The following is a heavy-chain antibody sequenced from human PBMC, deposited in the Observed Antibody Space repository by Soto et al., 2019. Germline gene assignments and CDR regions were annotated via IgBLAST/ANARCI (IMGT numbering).Heavy chain of an antibody. J-gene: IGHJ4*02. CDR2: IWYDGSNK. Sequence: QVQLVESGGGVVQPGRSLRLSCAASGFTFSSYGMHWVRQAPGKGLEWVAVIWYDGSNKYYADSVKGRFTISRDNSKNTLYLQMNSLRAEDTAVYYCARDEGIQRWLRERNYYFDYWGQGTLVTVSS. CDR1: GFTFSSYG. D-gene: IGHD5-18*01. CDR3: ARDEGIQRWLRERNYYFDY. V-gene: IGHV3-33*01.